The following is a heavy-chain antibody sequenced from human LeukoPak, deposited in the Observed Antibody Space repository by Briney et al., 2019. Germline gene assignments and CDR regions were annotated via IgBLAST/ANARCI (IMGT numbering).Heavy chain of an antibody. CDR1: GSTFSRYS. CDR3: AGGWGSYRYTGIFDY. D-gene: IGHD1-26*01. V-gene: IGHV3-48*01. J-gene: IGHJ4*02. Sequence: VGSLRLSCAASGSTFSRYSMDSVRECPGNKRHWVSNIRSSSSTIYYADSVKGRFTISRDNAKNSLYLQMNSLRAEDTAVYYCAGGWGSYRYTGIFDYWGQGTLVTVSS. CDR2: IRSSSSTI.